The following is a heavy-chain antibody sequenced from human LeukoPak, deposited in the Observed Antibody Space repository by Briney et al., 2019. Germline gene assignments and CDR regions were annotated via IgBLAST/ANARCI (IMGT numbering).Heavy chain of an antibody. D-gene: IGHD6-6*01. CDR3: AVSAAALFDP. V-gene: IGHV4-34*01. J-gene: IGHJ5*02. CDR1: GGSFSGYY. CDR2: INHSGST. Sequence: SETLSLTCAVYGGSFSGYYWSWIRQPPGKGLEWIGEINHSGSTSYNPSLKSRVTISVDTSKNQFSLKLSSVAAADTAVYYCAVSAAALFDPWGQGTLVTVSS.